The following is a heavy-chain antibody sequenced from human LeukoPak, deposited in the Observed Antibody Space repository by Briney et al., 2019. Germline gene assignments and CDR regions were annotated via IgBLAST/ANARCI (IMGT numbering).Heavy chain of an antibody. V-gene: IGHV4-59*01. J-gene: IGHJ3*02. CDR2: IYYSGST. D-gene: IGHD6-13*01. CDR1: GGSISSYY. CDR3: ARARAIWYPPPDDAFDI. Sequence: SETLSLTCTVSGGSISSYYWSWIRQPPGKGLEWIGYIYYSGSTNYNPSLKSRVTISVDTSKNQFSLKLSSVTAADTAVYYCARARAIWYPPPDDAFDIWGQGTMVTVSS.